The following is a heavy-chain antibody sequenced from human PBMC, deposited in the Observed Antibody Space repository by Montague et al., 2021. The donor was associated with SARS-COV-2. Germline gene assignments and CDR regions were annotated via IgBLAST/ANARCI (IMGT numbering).Heavy chain of an antibody. CDR2: IYHSGST. CDR1: GYSISSGYY. Sequence: ETLSLTCTVSGYSISSGYYWGWIRQPPGKGLEWIGSIYHSGSTYYNPSLKSRVTISVDTSKNQFSLKLSSVTAADTAVYYCARDVRYYDFWSGRAQTSPDYWGQGTPVTVSS. CDR3: ARDVRYYDFWSGRAQTSPDY. V-gene: IGHV4-38-2*02. D-gene: IGHD3-3*01. J-gene: IGHJ4*02.